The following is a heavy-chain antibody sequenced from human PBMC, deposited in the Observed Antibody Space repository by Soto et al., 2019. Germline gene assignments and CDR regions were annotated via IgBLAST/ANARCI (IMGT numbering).Heavy chain of an antibody. CDR3: ASRDPGTSVDY. D-gene: IGHD1-7*01. V-gene: IGHV4-4*02. CDR1: GASFTSNDW. J-gene: IGHJ4*02. Sequence: SETLSLTCAVSGASFTSNDWWTWVRQPPGRGLEWIGEIYRTGSTNYNPSLKSRVTISLYKSENQFSLRVTSLTAADTAVYYCASRDPGTSVDYWGQGTLVTVSS. CDR2: IYRTGST.